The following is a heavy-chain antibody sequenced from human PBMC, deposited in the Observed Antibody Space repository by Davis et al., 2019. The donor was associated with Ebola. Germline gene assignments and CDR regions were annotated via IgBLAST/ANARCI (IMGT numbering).Heavy chain of an antibody. Sequence: GSLRLSCTVSGGSISSSSYYWGWIRQPPGKGLEWIGSIYYSGSTYYNPSLKSRVTISVDTSKNQFSLKLSSVTAADTAVYYCARRGKILLWFGELTDWFDPWGQGTLVTVSS. CDR1: GGSISSSSYY. CDR3: ARRGKILLWFGELTDWFDP. J-gene: IGHJ5*02. V-gene: IGHV4-39*01. D-gene: IGHD3-10*01. CDR2: IYYSGST.